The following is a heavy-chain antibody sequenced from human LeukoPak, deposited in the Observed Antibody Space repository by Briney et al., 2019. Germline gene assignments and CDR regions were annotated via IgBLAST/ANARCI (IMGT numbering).Heavy chain of an antibody. D-gene: IGHD6-6*01. Sequence: SETLSLTCAVYGGSFSGYYWSWIRQPPGKGLEWIGEINHSGSTNYYPSLKSRVTISVDTSKNQFSLKLSSVTAADTALYYCARTGRQLVRLCWFDPWGQGTLVTVSS. J-gene: IGHJ5*02. CDR1: GGSFSGYY. CDR3: ARTGRQLVRLCWFDP. CDR2: INHSGST. V-gene: IGHV4-34*01.